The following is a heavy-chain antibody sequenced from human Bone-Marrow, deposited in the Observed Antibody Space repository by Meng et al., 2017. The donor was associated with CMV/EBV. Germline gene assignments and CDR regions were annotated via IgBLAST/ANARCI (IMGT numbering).Heavy chain of an antibody. J-gene: IGHJ6*02. CDR2: IRYDGDDE. V-gene: IGHV3-30*02. CDR3: AKGEVGGVVAPDV. CDR1: GFTFKNYG. Sequence: GESLKISCAASGFTFKNYGMHWVRQAPGKGLEWVALIRYDGDDEHYTDSVKGRFTISRDYSKSTLYLQMTSLRDEDTAVYYCAKGEVGGVVAPDVWGQGTTVTVSS. D-gene: IGHD2-21*01.